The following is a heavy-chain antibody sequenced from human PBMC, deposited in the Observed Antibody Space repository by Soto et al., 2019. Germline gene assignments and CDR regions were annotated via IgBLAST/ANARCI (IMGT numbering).Heavy chain of an antibody. D-gene: IGHD6-19*01. CDR2: ISPRSGGT. CDR1: GYRFIDYY. Sequence: ASVKVSCKACGYRFIDYYMHWLRQAPGQGFEWMGRISPRSGGTNYAQKFQGRVTMTWDTSLNTAYMELSSLISEDTAVYYCARYFRGSGRYFFDHWGQGTLVTVSS. V-gene: IGHV1-2*02. CDR3: ARYFRGSGRYFFDH. J-gene: IGHJ4*02.